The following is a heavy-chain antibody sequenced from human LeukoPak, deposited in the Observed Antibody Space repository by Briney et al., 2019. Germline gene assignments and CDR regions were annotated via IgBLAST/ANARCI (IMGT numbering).Heavy chain of an antibody. J-gene: IGHJ2*01. CDR1: GFTFSSYS. D-gene: IGHD3-22*01. Sequence: PGGSLRLSCAASGFTFSSYSMNWVRQAPGKGLEWVSYLSSSSSTIYYADSVKGRFTISRDNAKNSLYLQMNSLRAEDTAVYYCAREAYYDSSGYYPYWYFDLWGRGTLVTVSS. CDR2: LSSSSSTI. V-gene: IGHV3-48*01. CDR3: AREAYYDSSGYYPYWYFDL.